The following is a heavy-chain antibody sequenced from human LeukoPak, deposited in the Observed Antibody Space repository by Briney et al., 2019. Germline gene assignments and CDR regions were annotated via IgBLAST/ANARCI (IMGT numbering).Heavy chain of an antibody. CDR2: IKQDGSEK. CDR3: ARADIVVVVAATPDAFDI. J-gene: IGHJ3*02. D-gene: IGHD2-15*01. Sequence: GGSLRLSCAASGFTFSSYWMSWVRQAPGEGREWGANIKQDGSEKYYVDSVKGRFTISRDNAKNSLYLQMNSLRAEDTAVYYCARADIVVVVAATPDAFDIWGQGTMVTVSS. V-gene: IGHV3-7*04. CDR1: GFTFSSYW.